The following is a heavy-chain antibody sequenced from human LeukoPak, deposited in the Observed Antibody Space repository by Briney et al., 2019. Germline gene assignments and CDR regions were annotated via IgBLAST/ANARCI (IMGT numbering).Heavy chain of an antibody. CDR1: GGSISSGDYY. D-gene: IGHD2-8*01. J-gene: IGHJ5*02. CDR2: IYYSGST. CDR3: ARAGGMLYLFDP. V-gene: IGHV4-30-4*08. Sequence: SQTLSLTCTVSGGSISSGDYYWSWIRQPPGKGLEWIGYIYYSGSTYYNPSLKSRVTISVDTSKNQFSLKLSSVTAADTAVYYCARAGGMLYLFDPWGQGTLVTVSS.